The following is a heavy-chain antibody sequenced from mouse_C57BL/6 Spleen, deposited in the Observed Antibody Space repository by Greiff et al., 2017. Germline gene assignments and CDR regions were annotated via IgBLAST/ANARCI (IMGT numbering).Heavy chain of an antibody. Sequence: EVQLQQSGAELVRPGASVKLSCTASGFNIKADYMHWVKQRPEQGLEWIGWIDPENGDTEYASKFQGKATLTADTSSHTAYLQLSSLPSEDTAVYYCTIYDYDGPWFAYWGQGTLVTVSA. J-gene: IGHJ3*01. V-gene: IGHV14-4*01. CDR3: TIYDYDGPWFAY. CDR1: GFNIKADY. D-gene: IGHD2-4*01. CDR2: IDPENGDT.